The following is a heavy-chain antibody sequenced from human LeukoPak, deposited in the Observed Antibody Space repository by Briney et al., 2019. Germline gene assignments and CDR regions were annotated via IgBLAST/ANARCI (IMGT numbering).Heavy chain of an antibody. CDR3: ANARSEYSRSSAYSGMDV. Sequence: GGSLRLSCAASGFTFSSYAMSCVRQAPGKGLEWVSAISGSGGSTYYPDSGKGRFTISRANSKNTLYLKMNSLRAEDTAVYYCANARSEYSRSSAYSGMDVWGQGTPVTVSS. V-gene: IGHV3-23*01. CDR1: GFTFSSYA. J-gene: IGHJ6*02. D-gene: IGHD6-13*01. CDR2: ISGSGGST.